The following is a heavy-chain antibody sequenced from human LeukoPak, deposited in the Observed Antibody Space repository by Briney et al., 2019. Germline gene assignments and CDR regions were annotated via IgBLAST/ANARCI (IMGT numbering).Heavy chain of an antibody. V-gene: IGHV3-66*02. CDR2: IYAGGST. Sequence: PGGSLRLSCAASGLTVSDNYMTWVRQAPGKGLEWVSVIYAGGSTFYADTVKDRFTISRDNSKNTVYLQMNSLRAEDTAVYYCARVWSDDSSGYPFDLWGQGTLVTVSS. CDR1: GLTVSDNY. D-gene: IGHD3-22*01. J-gene: IGHJ4*02. CDR3: ARVWSDDSSGYPFDL.